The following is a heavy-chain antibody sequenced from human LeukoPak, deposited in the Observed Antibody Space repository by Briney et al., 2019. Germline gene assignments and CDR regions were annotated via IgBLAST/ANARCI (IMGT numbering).Heavy chain of an antibody. V-gene: IGHV4-38-2*01. CDR2: IYHSGST. J-gene: IGHJ5*02. CDR1: GYSISSGYY. CDR3: ARGFDP. Sequence: SETLSLNCAVSGYSISSGYYWGWTRRPPGKGLEWIERIYHSGSTYYNPSLRSRVTIEVDTSKNHFSLSLRSVTAAAPSFCSCARGFDPWGQGTLVTVSS.